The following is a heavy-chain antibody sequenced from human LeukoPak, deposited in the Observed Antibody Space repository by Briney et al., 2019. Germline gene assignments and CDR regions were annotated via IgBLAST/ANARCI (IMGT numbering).Heavy chain of an antibody. J-gene: IGHJ4*02. V-gene: IGHV3-23*01. CDR1: GFTFSSYA. D-gene: IGHD3-9*01. CDR3: AKNPYDILTGPYFDY. Sequence: GGSLRLSCAASGFTFSSYAMGWVRQAPGKGLEWVSAISGSGGSTYYADSVKGRFTISRDNSKNTLYLQMNSLRAEDTAVYYCAKNPYDILTGPYFDYWGQGTLVTVSS. CDR2: ISGSGGST.